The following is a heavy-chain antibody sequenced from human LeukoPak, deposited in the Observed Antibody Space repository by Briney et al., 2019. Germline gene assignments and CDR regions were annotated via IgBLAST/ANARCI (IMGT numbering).Heavy chain of an antibody. J-gene: IGHJ4*02. CDR2: ISYDGSNK. CDR1: GFTFSSYA. V-gene: IGHV3-30*04. CDR3: ARFGIAVAPWVGYFDY. D-gene: IGHD6-19*01. Sequence: GGSLRLSCAASGFTFSSYAMHWVRQAPGKGLEWVAVISYDGSNKYYADSVKGRFTISRDNSKNTLYLQMNSLRAEDTAVYYCARFGIAVAPWVGYFDYWGQGTLVTVSS.